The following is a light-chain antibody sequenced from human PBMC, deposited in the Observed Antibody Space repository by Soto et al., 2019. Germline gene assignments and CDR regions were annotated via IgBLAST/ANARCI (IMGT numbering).Light chain of an antibody. CDR1: SSDIGGYNY. J-gene: IGLJ3*02. Sequence: QSALTQPPSASGSPGQSVTISCTGTSSDIGGYNYVSWYQQHPGKAPKLMIYDVNKRPSGVPDRFSGSKSGNTAALTISGLQAEDEADYYCCSYAGSSTLVFGGGTKLTVL. CDR2: DVN. V-gene: IGLV2-8*01. CDR3: CSYAGSSTLV.